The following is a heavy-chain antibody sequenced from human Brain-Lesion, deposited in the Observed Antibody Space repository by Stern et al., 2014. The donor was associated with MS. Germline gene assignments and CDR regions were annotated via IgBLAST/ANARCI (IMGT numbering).Heavy chain of an antibody. V-gene: IGHV1-2*02. CDR3: ARDQRGITIFGVVTDYYYLGMDV. D-gene: IGHD3-3*01. CDR2: INPNTGGT. Sequence: VQLVQSGAEVKKPGASGKVSCKTSGYIFTGYYIHWVRPAPGQGLEWMAWINPNTGGTKYAQKLQGRVTMSRDTSISTAYVELSSLTSDDTAVYYCARDQRGITIFGVVTDYYYLGMDVWGQGTTVTVSS. CDR1: GYIFTGYY. J-gene: IGHJ6*02.